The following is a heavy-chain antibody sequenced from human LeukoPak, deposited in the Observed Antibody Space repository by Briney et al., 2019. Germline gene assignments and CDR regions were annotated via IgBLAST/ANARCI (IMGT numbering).Heavy chain of an antibody. D-gene: IGHD3-10*01. CDR1: GFTFSSYA. J-gene: IGHJ4*02. V-gene: IGHV3-30-3*01. CDR3: ARSRITMVRGATDY. Sequence: GGSLRLSCAASGFTFSSYAMHWVRQAPGKGLEWVAVLSYDGSNKYYADSVKGRFTISRDNSKNTLYLQMNSLRAEDTAVYYCARSRITMVRGATDYWGQGTLVTVSS. CDR2: LSYDGSNK.